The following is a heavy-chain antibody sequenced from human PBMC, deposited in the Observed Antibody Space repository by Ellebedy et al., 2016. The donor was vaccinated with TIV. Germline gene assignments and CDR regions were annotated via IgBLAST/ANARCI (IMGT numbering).Heavy chain of an antibody. CDR2: IYRGGST. Sequence: GESLKISXAASGFFVTDSYMSWVRQAPGKGLEWVAAIYRGGSTFYADSVASRFTISRHKSKNTLFLQMKSLRPEDTAVYFCARLEIVAEPAPDPVDLWGQGTMVTVSS. D-gene: IGHD2/OR15-2a*01. J-gene: IGHJ3*01. CDR1: GFFVTDSY. CDR3: ARLEIVAEPAPDPVDL. V-gene: IGHV3-53*04.